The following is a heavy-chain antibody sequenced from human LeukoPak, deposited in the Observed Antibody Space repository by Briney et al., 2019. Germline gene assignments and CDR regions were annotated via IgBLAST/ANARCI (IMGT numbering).Heavy chain of an antibody. J-gene: IGHJ6*02. V-gene: IGHV1-46*01. CDR2: INPSGGST. Sequence: ASVKVSCKASGYTFTSYYMHWVRQAPGEGLEWMGIINPSGGSTSYAQKFQGRVTMTRDTSTSTVYMELSSLRSEGTAVYYCAREGAYYGSGSYYRGYYYYGMDVWGQGTTVTVSS. CDR1: GYTFTSYY. CDR3: AREGAYYGSGSYYRGYYYYGMDV. D-gene: IGHD3-10*01.